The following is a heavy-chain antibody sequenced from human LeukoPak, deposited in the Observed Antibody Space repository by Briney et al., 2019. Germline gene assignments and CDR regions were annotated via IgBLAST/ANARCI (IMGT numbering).Heavy chain of an antibody. V-gene: IGHV3-30-3*01. CDR3: ARASGGIAVAGIDY. Sequence: PGGSLRLSCAASGFTFNNYAIHWVRQAPGKGLEWVAVISYDGSNKYYADSVKGRSTISRDNSKNTLYLQMNSLRPEDTAVFYCARASGGIAVAGIDYWGQGILVTVSS. D-gene: IGHD6-19*01. J-gene: IGHJ4*02. CDR2: ISYDGSNK. CDR1: GFTFNNYA.